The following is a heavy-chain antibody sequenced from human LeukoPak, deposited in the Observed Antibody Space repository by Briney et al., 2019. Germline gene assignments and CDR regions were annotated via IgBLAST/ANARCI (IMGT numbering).Heavy chain of an antibody. V-gene: IGHV1-8*03. CDR1: GYTVTSHD. CDR2: LNPNSGNT. CDR3: ARRVCYAAFDI. J-gene: IGHJ3*02. Sequence: ASVKVCCKASGYTVTSHDINWVRQATGHGLELMGWLNPNSGNTAYAQKFQDRVAITRNTSISTAYMELSSLRPEDPAVYYCARRVCYAAFDIWGQGTMVTVSS. D-gene: IGHD3-16*01.